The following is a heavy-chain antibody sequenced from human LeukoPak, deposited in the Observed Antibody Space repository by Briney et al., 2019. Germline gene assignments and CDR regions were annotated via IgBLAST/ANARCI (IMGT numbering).Heavy chain of an antibody. CDR2: INPDGSRT. D-gene: IGHD2-2*01. J-gene: IGHJ4*02. Sequence: PGGSLRLSCAASGFTFSTYWLHWVRQAPGKGVVWVSHINPDGSRTTYADSVEGRFTISRDNTKNTLYLQMNSLRVEDTAVYYCAYQLLPNWGQGTLVTVSS. CDR3: AYQLLPN. V-gene: IGHV3-74*01. CDR1: GFTFSTYW.